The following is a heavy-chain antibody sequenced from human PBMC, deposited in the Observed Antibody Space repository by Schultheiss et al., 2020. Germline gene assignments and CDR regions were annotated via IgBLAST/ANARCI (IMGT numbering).Heavy chain of an antibody. CDR2: ISWNSGSI. CDR1: GFTFSSYT. CDR3: ARQAVSTNWFDP. V-gene: IGHV3-48*04. J-gene: IGHJ5*02. D-gene: IGHD5/OR15-5a*01. Sequence: GGSLRLSCAASGFTFSSYTMAWVRQAPGKGLEWVSGISWNSGSIGYADSVKGRFTISRDNAKNSLYLQMNSLRAEDTAVYYCARQAVSTNWFDPWGQGTLVTVSS.